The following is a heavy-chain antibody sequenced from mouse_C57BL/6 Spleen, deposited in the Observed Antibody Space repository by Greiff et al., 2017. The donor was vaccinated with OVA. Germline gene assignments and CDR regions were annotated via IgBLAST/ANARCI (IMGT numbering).Heavy chain of an antibody. CDR3: TTKRSSGPFDY. V-gene: IGHV14-4*01. CDR2: IDPENGDT. D-gene: IGHD3-2*02. Sequence: VQLKQSGAELVRPGASVKLSCTASGFNIKDDYMHWVKQRPEQGLEWIGWIDPENGDTEYASKFQGKATITADTSSNTAYLQLSSLTSEDTAVYYCTTKRSSGPFDYWGQGTTLTVSS. CDR1: GFNIKDDY. J-gene: IGHJ2*01.